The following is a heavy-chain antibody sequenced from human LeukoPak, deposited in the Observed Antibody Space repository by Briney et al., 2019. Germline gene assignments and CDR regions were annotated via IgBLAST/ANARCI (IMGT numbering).Heavy chain of an antibody. D-gene: IGHD6-13*01. CDR3: VRAGAGLDY. J-gene: IGHJ4*02. CDR1: GFTFSSYD. CDR2: ISFDGSYK. V-gene: IGHV3-30*03. Sequence: GRSLRLSCAASGFTFSSYDVHWVRQAPSKGLEWVAVISFDGSYKYYGESVKGRFTISRDNDKNTLYLQMHSLRADDSAVYYCVRAGAGLDYWGQGTLVTVSS.